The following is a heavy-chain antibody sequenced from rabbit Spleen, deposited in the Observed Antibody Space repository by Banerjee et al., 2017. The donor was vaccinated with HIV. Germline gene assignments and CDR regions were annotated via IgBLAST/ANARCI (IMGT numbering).Heavy chain of an antibody. D-gene: IGHD8-1*01. CDR2: IYGGSAGYT. J-gene: IGHJ3*01. CDR1: GFSFSSSYY. CDR3: ARGGSSDYTSRLNL. V-gene: IGHV1S40*01. Sequence: QSLEESGGDLVKPGASLTLTCTASGFSFSSSYYMCWVRQAPGKGLEWIACIYGGSAGYTYYASWAKGRFTISKTSSTTVTLQMTSLTAADTATYFCARGGSSDYTSRLNLWGPGTLVTVS.